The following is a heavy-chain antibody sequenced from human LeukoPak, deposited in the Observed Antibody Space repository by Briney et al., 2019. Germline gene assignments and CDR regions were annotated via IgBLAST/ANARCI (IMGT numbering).Heavy chain of an antibody. CDR2: ISHDGSNQ. CDR3: AQRGGLDF. D-gene: IGHD3-16*01. V-gene: IGHV3-30*04. CDR1: GFTFSSFA. Sequence: GGSLRLSCAASGFTFSSFAMHWVRQAPGTGLEWVAVISHDGSNQYYADSVKGRFTISRDNSKNTLYLQMNSLRAEDTAVYYSAQRGGLDFWGQGTLVPVSS. J-gene: IGHJ4*02.